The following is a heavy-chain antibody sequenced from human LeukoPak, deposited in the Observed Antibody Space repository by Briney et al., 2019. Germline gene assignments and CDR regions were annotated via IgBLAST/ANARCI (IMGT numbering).Heavy chain of an antibody. D-gene: IGHD6-19*01. Sequence: GESLKISCKGSGYSFSNYWIGWVRQMPGKGLEWMGIIYPGDSDTTYSPSFQGQVTISADKFISTAYLQWSSLKASDTAMYYCASPFFRSGWYYFDYWGQGTLVTVSS. CDR1: GYSFSNYW. CDR3: ASPFFRSGWYYFDY. V-gene: IGHV5-51*01. J-gene: IGHJ4*02. CDR2: IYPGDSDT.